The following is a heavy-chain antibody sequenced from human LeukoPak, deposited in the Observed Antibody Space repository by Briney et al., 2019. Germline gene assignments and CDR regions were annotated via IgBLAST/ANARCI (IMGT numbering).Heavy chain of an antibody. D-gene: IGHD6-13*01. V-gene: IGHV4-59*01. J-gene: IGHJ4*02. CDR2: IHYSGST. CDR1: GGSISSYY. CDR3: ARGGSSWYADY. Sequence: SETLSLTCTVSGGSISSYYWSWIRQPPGKGLEWIGYIHYSGSTSYNPSLKSRVTMSVDTSNDQLSLKVSSVTAADTAVYYCARGGSSWYADYWGQGTLVTVSS.